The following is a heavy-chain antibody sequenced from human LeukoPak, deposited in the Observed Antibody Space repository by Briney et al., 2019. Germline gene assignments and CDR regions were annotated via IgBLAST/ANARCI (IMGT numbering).Heavy chain of an antibody. Sequence: SQTLSLTCTVSGGSISNGGYFWSWIRQPPGKGLEWLGYIFHSGSTYYNPSLKSRVSISVDRSKNQFSLRLSSVTAADTAVYLCARDSSGHAVDYWGQGTLVTVSS. J-gene: IGHJ4*02. CDR1: GGSISNGGYF. D-gene: IGHD6-19*01. V-gene: IGHV4-30-2*01. CDR3: ARDSSGHAVDY. CDR2: IFHSGST.